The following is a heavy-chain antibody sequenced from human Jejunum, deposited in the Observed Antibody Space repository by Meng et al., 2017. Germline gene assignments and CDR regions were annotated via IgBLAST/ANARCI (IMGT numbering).Heavy chain of an antibody. CDR1: GVSISSDSHY. V-gene: IGHV4-61*02. CDR3: TRGCSGGSCNSGYGMDV. CDR2: IYTSGSS. Sequence: SETLSLSCTVSGVSISSDSHYWSWVPPPAGKGLEWIGRIYTSGSSNYNPSLKSRVIISVDTAMTQFSLTLNSVTAADTAVYYCTRGCSGGSCNSGYGMDVWGQGTTVTVSS. J-gene: IGHJ6*02. D-gene: IGHD2-15*01.